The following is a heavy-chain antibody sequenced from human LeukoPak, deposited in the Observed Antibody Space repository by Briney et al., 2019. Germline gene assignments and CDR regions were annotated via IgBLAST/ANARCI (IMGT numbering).Heavy chain of an antibody. D-gene: IGHD3-10*01. CDR3: ARRASTGRAYWYFDL. V-gene: IGHV4-39*01. CDR1: GGSITSSSYY. Sequence: PSETLSLTCTVSGGSITSSSYYWGWIRQPPGKGLEWIGSVYYSGSTYYNPSLKSRVTISVHTSKNQFSLKLSSVTAADTAVYYCARRASTGRAYWYFDLWGRGTLVTVSS. CDR2: VYYSGST. J-gene: IGHJ2*01.